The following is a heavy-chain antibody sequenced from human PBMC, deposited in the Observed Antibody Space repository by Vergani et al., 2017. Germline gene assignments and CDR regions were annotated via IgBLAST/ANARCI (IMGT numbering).Heavy chain of an antibody. D-gene: IGHD4-17*01. CDR1: SFSVSSHY. CDR3: ARGXTTETTDLDGFDI. J-gene: IGHJ3*02. V-gene: IGHV3-66*02. CDR2: INIVGRT. Sequence: LVESGGDLVQPGGSLRLSCASSSFSVSSHYMTCVRQSQGKGLDWVSTINIVGRTSYADSVKGRLTLTRDDSKNTLHLQMNSLRPEDTAVYYCARGXTTETTDLDGFDIWGQGTIVSVSS.